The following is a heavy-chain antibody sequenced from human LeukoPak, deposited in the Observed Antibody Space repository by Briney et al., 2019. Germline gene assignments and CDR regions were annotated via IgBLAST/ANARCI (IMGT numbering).Heavy chain of an antibody. Sequence: SETLSLTCTGSAGSISSYSWSWIRQPAGKGLEWIGRIYTSGSTNYNPSLKSRVTMSVDTPKNQFSLKLSSVTAADTAVYYCERVLRVCLERQEDDSFDIWGQGTMVTVSS. CDR2: IYTSGST. CDR3: ERVLRVCLERQEDDSFDI. CDR1: AGSISSYS. D-gene: IGHD1-1*01. J-gene: IGHJ3*02. V-gene: IGHV4-4*07.